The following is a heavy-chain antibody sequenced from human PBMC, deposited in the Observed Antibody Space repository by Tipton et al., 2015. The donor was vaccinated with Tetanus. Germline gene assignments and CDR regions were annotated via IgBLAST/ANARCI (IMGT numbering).Heavy chain of an antibody. CDR3: ARESTYYYDSSGYFYFDL. J-gene: IGHJ2*01. CDR1: GGSFSGYY. CDR2: INHSGST. V-gene: IGHV4-34*01. Sequence: LRLSCAVYGGSFSGYYWSWIRQPPGKGLEWIGEINHSGSTNYNPSLKSRVTISVDTSKNQFSLKLSSVTAADTAVYYCARESTYYYDSSGYFYFDLWGRGTLVTVSS. D-gene: IGHD3-22*01.